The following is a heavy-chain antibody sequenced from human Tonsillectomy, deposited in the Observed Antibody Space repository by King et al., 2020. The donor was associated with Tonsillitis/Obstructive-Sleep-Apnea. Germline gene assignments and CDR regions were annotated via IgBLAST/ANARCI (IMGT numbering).Heavy chain of an antibody. J-gene: IGHJ4*02. CDR2: ISTSSSTI. CDR3: ARLGVQGVVTDY. CDR1: GFTFSSYS. D-gene: IGHD3-10*01. V-gene: IGHV3-48*02. Sequence: VQLVESGGGLVQPGGSLRVSCAASGFTFSSYSMNWVRQAPGKGLEWVSYISTSSSTIFYADSVKGRFTISRDNAKNSLILQMNSLRDEDTAVYYCARLGVQGVVTDYWGPGTLVSVSS.